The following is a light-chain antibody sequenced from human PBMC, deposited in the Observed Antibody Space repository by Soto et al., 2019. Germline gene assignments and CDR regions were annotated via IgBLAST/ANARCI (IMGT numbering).Light chain of an antibody. CDR2: STN. V-gene: IGLV7-43*01. CDR3: LLYYGGQLGV. J-gene: IGLJ2*01. Sequence: QAVVTQEPSLTVSPGGTVTLTCASSTGAVTSGYYPNWCQQKPGQAPRALIYSTNNKYSWTPARFSGSLLGGKAALTLSGVQPEDEADYYCLLYYGGQLGVFGGGTKLTVL. CDR1: TGAVTSGYY.